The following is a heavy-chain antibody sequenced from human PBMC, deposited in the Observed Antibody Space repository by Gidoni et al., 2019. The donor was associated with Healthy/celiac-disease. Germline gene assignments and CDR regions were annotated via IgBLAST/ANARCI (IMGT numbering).Heavy chain of an antibody. V-gene: IGHV3-23*01. J-gene: IGHJ4*02. CDR1: GFTLSSYA. CDR2: ISGSGGST. Sequence: EVQLLESGGGLVQPGGSLRLSCAASGFTLSSYALLWVRQAPGKGLEWVSAISGSGGSTYYADSVKGRFTISRDNSKNTLYLQMNSLRAEDTAVYYCAKDRGLTADLPDYYDSSGYYGYWGQGTLVTVSS. CDR3: AKDRGLTADLPDYYDSSGYYGY. D-gene: IGHD3-22*01.